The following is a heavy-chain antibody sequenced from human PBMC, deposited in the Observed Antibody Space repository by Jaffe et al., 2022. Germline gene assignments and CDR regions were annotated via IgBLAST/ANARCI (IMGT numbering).Heavy chain of an antibody. J-gene: IGHJ6*03. D-gene: IGHD3-16*01. CDR3: AKTLGGLFYYMDV. Sequence: QVQLVESGGGVVQPGRSLRLSCAASGFTFSSYGMHWVRQAPGKGLEWVAVISYDGSNKYYADSVKGRFTISRDNSKNTLYLQMNSLRAEDTAVYYCAKTLGGLFYYMDVWGKGTTVTVSS. V-gene: IGHV3-30*18. CDR1: GFTFSSYG. CDR2: ISYDGSNK.